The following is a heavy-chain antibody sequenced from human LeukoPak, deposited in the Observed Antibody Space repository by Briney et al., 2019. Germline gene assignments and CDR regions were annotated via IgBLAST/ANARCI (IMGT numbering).Heavy chain of an antibody. V-gene: IGHV3-30*18. CDR3: AKGLRITMISGDAFDI. D-gene: IGHD3-22*01. CDR2: ISYDGSNK. CDR1: GFTFSSYG. J-gene: IGHJ3*02. Sequence: GGSLRLSCAASGFTFSSYGMHWVRQAPGKGLEWVAVISYDGSNKYYADSVKGRFTISRDNSKNTLYLQMNSLRAEDTAVYYCAKGLRITMISGDAFDIWGQGTMATVSS.